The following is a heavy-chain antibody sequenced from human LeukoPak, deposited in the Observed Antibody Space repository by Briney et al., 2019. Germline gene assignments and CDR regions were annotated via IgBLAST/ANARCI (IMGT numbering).Heavy chain of an antibody. J-gene: IGHJ4*02. D-gene: IGHD3-3*01. CDR2: SSSSSTI. Sequence: SSSSSTIYYADSVKARFTISRDNAKNSLYLQMNSLRAEDTAVYYCARAPYYDFWSGFDYWGQGTLVTVSS. V-gene: IGHV3-48*04. CDR3: ARAPYYDFWSGFDY.